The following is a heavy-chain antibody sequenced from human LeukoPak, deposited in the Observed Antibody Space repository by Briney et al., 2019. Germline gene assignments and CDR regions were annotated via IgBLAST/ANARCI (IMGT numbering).Heavy chain of an antibody. CDR3: ARNRIAAADENYYYYYYMDV. V-gene: IGHV4-4*07. J-gene: IGHJ6*03. Sequence: PSETLSLTCTVSGGSISGNYWTWIRQPAGKGLEWIGRIYSSGSTNYNPSLKSRVTMSVDTSKNQFSLKLSSVTAADTAVYYCARNRIAAADENYYYYYYMDVWGKGTTVTVSS. D-gene: IGHD6-13*01. CDR1: GGSISGNY. CDR2: IYSSGST.